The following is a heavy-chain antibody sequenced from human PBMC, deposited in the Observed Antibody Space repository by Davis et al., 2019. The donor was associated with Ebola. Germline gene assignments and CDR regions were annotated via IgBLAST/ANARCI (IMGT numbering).Heavy chain of an antibody. V-gene: IGHV3-7*01. J-gene: IGHJ6*02. Sequence: PGGSLRLSCAASGFTFSSYGMHWVRQAPGKGLEWVANIKQDGSEKYYVDSVKGRFTISRDNAKNSLYLQMNSLRAEDTAVYYCAREGMGGRQWLGYYYYYYGMDVWGQGTTVTVSS. D-gene: IGHD6-19*01. CDR2: IKQDGSEK. CDR1: GFTFSSYG. CDR3: AREGMGGRQWLGYYYYYYGMDV.